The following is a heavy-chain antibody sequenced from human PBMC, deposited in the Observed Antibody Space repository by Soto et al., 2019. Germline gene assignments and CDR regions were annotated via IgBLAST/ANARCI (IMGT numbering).Heavy chain of an antibody. D-gene: IGHD1-1*01. CDR1: GFGFTSSR. J-gene: IGHJ5*01. V-gene: IGHV5-51*01. Sequence: KISGQGSGFGFTSSRIGSVRQMPGKGLEWLGNVYPSDSDVRYSPSFEGRVAISADNSIHTAYLHLLILTASDLALYYFTTGATSTFESCGQRTRVTVSS. CDR3: TTGATSTFES. CDR2: VYPSDSDV.